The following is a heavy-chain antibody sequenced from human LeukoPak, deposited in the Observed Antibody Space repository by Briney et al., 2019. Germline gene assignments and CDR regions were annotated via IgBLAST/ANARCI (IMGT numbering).Heavy chain of an antibody. D-gene: IGHD6-19*01. CDR3: ARVYSSDWYADAFDI. CDR2: IYSGGST. Sequence: PGGSLRLSCAASGFTVSSNYMSWVRQAPGKGLEWVSVIYSGGSTYYADSVKGRFTISRDNSKNTLYLQMNSLRAEDTAVYYCARVYSSDWYADAFDIWGQGTMVTVSS. V-gene: IGHV3-66*01. J-gene: IGHJ3*02. CDR1: GFTVSSNY.